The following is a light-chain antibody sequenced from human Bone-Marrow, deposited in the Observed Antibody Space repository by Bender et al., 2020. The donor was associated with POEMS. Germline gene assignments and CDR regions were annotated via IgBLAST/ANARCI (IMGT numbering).Light chain of an antibody. CDR1: SSDVVAYKY. CDR2: DVN. CDR3: SSYTTSSTLVV. V-gene: IGLV2-14*03. J-gene: IGLJ2*01. Sequence: QSALTQPASVSGSPGQSITISCTETSSDVVAYKYFSWYQHHPGKTPKLLIYDVNNRPSGVSSRFSGSKSGITASLTISGLQAEDEADYYCSSYTTSSTLVVFGGGTKLTVL.